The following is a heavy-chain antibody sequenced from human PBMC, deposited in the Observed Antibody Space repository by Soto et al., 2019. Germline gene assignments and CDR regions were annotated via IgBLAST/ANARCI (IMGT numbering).Heavy chain of an antibody. Sequence: QVQLQESGPGLVKPSETQSLTCTVSGGSISSYYWSWIRQPPGKGLEWIGYIYYSGSTNYNPSLKSRVTISVDTSKNQFSLKLSSVTAADTAVYYCARGRLWVGGEVGYFDYWGQGTLVTVSS. J-gene: IGHJ4*02. CDR1: GGSISSYY. CDR3: ARGRLWVGGEVGYFDY. CDR2: IYYSGST. D-gene: IGHD3-10*01. V-gene: IGHV4-59*01.